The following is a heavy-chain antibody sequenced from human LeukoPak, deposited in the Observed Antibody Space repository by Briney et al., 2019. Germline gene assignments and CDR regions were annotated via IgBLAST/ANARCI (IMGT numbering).Heavy chain of an antibody. V-gene: IGHV2-5*02. D-gene: IGHD3-10*01. J-gene: IGHJ4*02. CDR1: GFSLSTSGVG. Sequence: SGPTLVDPPPPLTLTSTFSGFSLSTSGVGVGWICQPPGKALEWLALIFWDDDQRYSPSRRSRLTITKDTSKNQVVLTMTNMDPVDTAIYYGAHGRSGSYAHFDYWGQGALFTVSS. CDR3: AHGRSGSYAHFDY. CDR2: IFWDDDQ.